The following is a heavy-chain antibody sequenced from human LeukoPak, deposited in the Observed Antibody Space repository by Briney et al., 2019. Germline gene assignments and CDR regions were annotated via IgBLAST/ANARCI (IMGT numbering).Heavy chain of an antibody. CDR3: ARDRSYDILTGTLYYYYYMDV. D-gene: IGHD3-9*01. CDR2: ISAYNGNT. CDR1: GYTFTSYG. J-gene: IGHJ6*03. V-gene: IGHV1-18*01. Sequence: ASVKVSCKASGYTFTSYGISWVRQAPGQGLEWMGWISAYNGNTNYAQKLQGRVTMTTDTSTSTAYMELRSLRSDDTAVYYCARDRSYDILTGTLYYYYYMDVWGKGTTVTVSS.